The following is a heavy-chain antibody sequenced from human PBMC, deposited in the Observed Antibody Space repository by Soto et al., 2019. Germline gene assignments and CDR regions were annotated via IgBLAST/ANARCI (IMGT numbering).Heavy chain of an antibody. CDR1: GFTFDDYA. V-gene: IGHV3-9*01. CDR3: AKESWDYDILTGYFPFDY. CDR2: ISWNSGSI. D-gene: IGHD3-9*01. Sequence: EVQLVESGGGLVQPGRSLRLSCAASGFTFDDYAMHWVRQAPGKGLEWVSGISWNSGSIGYADSVKGRFTISRDNAKNSLYLQMNSLRAEDTALYYCAKESWDYDILTGYFPFDYWGQGTLVTVSS. J-gene: IGHJ4*02.